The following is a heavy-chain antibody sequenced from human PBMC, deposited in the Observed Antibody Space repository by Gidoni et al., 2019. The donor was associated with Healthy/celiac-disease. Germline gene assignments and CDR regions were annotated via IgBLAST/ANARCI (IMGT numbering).Heavy chain of an antibody. J-gene: IGHJ6*02. V-gene: IGHV3-66*01. CDR1: GFTVSSNY. D-gene: IGHD3-10*01. CDR2: IYSGGST. CDR3: ARDQVWFGAKRHYGMDV. Sequence: EVQLVESGGGLVQPGGSLRLSCAASGFTVSSNYMSWVRQAPGKGLGWVSVIYSGGSTYYADSVKGRFTISRDNSKNTLYLQMNSLRAEDTAVYYCARDQVWFGAKRHYGMDVWGQGTTVTVSS.